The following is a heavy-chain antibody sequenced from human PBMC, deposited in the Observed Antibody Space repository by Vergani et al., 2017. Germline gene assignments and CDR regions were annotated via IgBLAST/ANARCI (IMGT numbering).Heavy chain of an antibody. V-gene: IGHV3-23*01. CDR1: GFTFNNYA. CDR3: AKDHYDFWSGYPNLSPFDL. Sequence: EVQLLESWGGLVQPGGSLRLSCAVSGFTFNNYAMNWVRQAPGKGLEWVSAISGSGGSVHYADSVKGRFTISRDNSKNTLYLQMSSLRAEDTAMYYCAKDHYDFWSGYPNLSPFDLWGRGTLVTVSS. CDR2: ISGSGGSV. J-gene: IGHJ2*01. D-gene: IGHD3-3*01.